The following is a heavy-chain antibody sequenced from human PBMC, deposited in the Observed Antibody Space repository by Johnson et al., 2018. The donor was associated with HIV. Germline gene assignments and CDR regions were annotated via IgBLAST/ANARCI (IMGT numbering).Heavy chain of an antibody. V-gene: IGHV3-15*01. J-gene: IGHJ3*02. D-gene: IGHD4-23*01. Sequence: VQLMESGGGLVKPGGSLRLSCAASGFTFNNACMSWVRQAPGKGLEWVGRIKSKTYGGTTDYAADVKGRFTISRDDSKNTLYVQMNSLKIEDTGVYYCGRGGWRTVVTSPGAFGIWGQGTMVTRSS. CDR1: GFTFNNAC. CDR2: IKSKTYGGTT. CDR3: GRGGWRTVVTSPGAFGI.